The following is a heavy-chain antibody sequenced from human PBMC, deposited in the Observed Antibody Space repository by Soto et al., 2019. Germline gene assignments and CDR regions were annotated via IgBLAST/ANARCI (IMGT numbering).Heavy chain of an antibody. Sequence: EVQLLESGGGLVQPGGSLRLSCAASEFTFSSYAMNWVRQAPGKGLEWVSGNSGSGSRTDYADSVKGRFTISRDNSKNTLYLEMNSLRADDTAVYYCAKRHSITMVRGVRGYFDYWGQGTLVTVSS. CDR3: AKRHSITMVRGVRGYFDY. CDR2: NSGSGSRT. V-gene: IGHV3-23*01. CDR1: EFTFSSYA. J-gene: IGHJ4*02. D-gene: IGHD3-10*01.